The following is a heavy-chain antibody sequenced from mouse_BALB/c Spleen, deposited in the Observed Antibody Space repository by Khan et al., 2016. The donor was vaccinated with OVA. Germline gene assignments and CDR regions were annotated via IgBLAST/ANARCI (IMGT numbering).Heavy chain of an antibody. Sequence: QVQLKESGAELVRPGASVKLSCKTSGYIFTTYWIHWVKQRSGQGLEWIARIYPGTGNIYYSANFKGKATLTADNSSSTAYMQFSSLKSEDSAVYFCAREEALYDFDYWGQGTTLTVSS. V-gene: IGHV1-76*01. CDR1: GYIFTTYW. D-gene: IGHD2-14*01. CDR2: IYPGTGNI. J-gene: IGHJ2*01. CDR3: AREEALYDFDY.